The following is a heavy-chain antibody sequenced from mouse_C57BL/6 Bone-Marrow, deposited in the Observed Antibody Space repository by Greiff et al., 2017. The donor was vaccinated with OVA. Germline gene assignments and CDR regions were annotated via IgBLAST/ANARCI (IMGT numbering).Heavy chain of an antibody. CDR3: ARQYYDGSSSYYFDY. CDR1: GFTFSDYG. V-gene: IGHV5-15*01. D-gene: IGHD1-1*01. Sequence: EVQVVESGGGLVQPGGSLKLSCAASGFTFSDYGMAWVRQAPRKGPEWVAFISNLAYSIYYADTVTGPFPLSSENAKNTLYLEMSSLRSEDTAMYDCARQYYDGSSSYYFDYWGQGTTLTVSS. J-gene: IGHJ2*01. CDR2: ISNLAYSI.